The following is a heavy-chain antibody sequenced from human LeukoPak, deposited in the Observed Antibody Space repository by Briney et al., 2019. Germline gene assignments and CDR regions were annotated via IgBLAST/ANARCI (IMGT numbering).Heavy chain of an antibody. V-gene: IGHV3-7*04. D-gene: IGHD3-22*01. J-gene: IGHJ3*02. Sequence: GGSLRLSCAASGFTFSSYEIHWVRQAPGKGLEWVASIKQGESERYYVDSVHGRFTISRDNAKNSLYLQMNSLRAEDTAVYYCARGDSSAFDIWGQGTTVTVSS. CDR1: GFTFSSYE. CDR3: ARGDSSAFDI. CDR2: IKQGESER.